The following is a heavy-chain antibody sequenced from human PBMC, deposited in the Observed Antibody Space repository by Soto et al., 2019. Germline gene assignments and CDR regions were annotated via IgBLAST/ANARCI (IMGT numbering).Heavy chain of an antibody. CDR1: GGTFSNYA. J-gene: IGHJ6*01. Sequence: QVQLVQSGAEVKKPGSSVKVSCKASGGTFSNYALISWVRQAPGQGLEWMGGIIPIDATVNYAQKFQGRITITADESTTTAYMDLGSLRSEDTAVYYCARELFGFGYTYGDVWGQGTTVTVSS. D-gene: IGHD3-10*01. V-gene: IGHV1-69*12. CDR2: IIPIDATV. CDR3: ARELFGFGYTYGDV.